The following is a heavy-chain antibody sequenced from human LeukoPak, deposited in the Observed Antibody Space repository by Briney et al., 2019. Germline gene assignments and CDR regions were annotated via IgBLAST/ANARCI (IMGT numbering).Heavy chain of an antibody. CDR3: ARDFWSGYVYFDL. Sequence: SETLSLPFTVSGFSISGGGFYWTWIRQHPGKGLEWIWYIYHTGTTYYNPPLESQVTISVDTSQNQFSLQLTSVAAADTAVYYCARDFWSGYVYFDLWGQGALVAVSS. CDR1: GFSISGGGFY. V-gene: IGHV4-31*01. CDR2: IYHTGTT. D-gene: IGHD3-3*01. J-gene: IGHJ4*02.